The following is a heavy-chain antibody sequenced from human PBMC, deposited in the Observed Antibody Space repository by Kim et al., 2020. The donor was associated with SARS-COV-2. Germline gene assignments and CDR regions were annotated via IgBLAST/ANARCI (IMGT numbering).Heavy chain of an antibody. D-gene: IGHD3-9*01. J-gene: IGHJ4*02. Sequence: SETLSLTCAVSGGSISSSNWWCWVRQPPGKGLEWIGEIYHSGSTNYNPSLKSRVTISVDKSKNQLSLKLSSVTAADTAVYYCARVYYDILTGYNFDYWGQGTLVTVSS. CDR3: ARVYYDILTGYNFDY. CDR2: IYHSGST. V-gene: IGHV4-4*02. CDR1: GGSISSSNW.